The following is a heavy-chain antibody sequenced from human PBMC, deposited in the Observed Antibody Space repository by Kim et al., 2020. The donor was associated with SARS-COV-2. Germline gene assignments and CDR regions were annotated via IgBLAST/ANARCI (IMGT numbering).Heavy chain of an antibody. J-gene: IGHJ4*02. D-gene: IGHD2-2*01. CDR1: GGSFSGYY. CDR2: INHSGST. CDR3: ARVVVVPAAIELYQLLLYPSRRVDY. V-gene: IGHV4-34*01. Sequence: SETLSLTCAVYGGSFSGYYWSWIRQPPGKGLEWIGEINHSGSTNYNPSLKSRVTISVDTSKNQFSLKLSSVTAADTAVYYCARVVVVPAAIELYQLLLYPSRRVDYWGQGTLVTVSS.